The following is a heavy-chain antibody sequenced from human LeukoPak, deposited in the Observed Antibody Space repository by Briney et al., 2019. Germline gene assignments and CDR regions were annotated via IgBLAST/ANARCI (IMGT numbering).Heavy chain of an antibody. CDR3: ARAHGVTTVVTSVYYYYGMDV. D-gene: IGHD4-23*01. J-gene: IGHJ6*02. V-gene: IGHV1-69*04. Sequence: GSSVKVSCTASGGTFSSYAISWVRQAPGQGLEWMGRIIPILGIANYAQKFQGRVTITADKSTSTAYMELSSLRSEDTAVYYCARAHGVTTVVTSVYYYYGMDVWGQGTTVTVSS. CDR1: GGTFSSYA. CDR2: IIPILGIA.